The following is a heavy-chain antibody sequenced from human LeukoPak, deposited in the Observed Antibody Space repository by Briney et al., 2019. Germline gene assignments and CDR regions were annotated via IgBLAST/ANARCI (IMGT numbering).Heavy chain of an antibody. Sequence: TPSETLPLTCTVSGGSISSYYWSWIRQPPGKGLEWIGYIYYIGSTNYNPSLKSRVTISVDRSKNQFSLKLSSVTAADTAVYYCARYDDSSGFYPNDAFDIWGQGTMVTVSS. CDR2: IYYIGST. D-gene: IGHD3-22*01. J-gene: IGHJ3*02. CDR3: ARYDDSSGFYPNDAFDI. V-gene: IGHV4-59*01. CDR1: GGSISSYY.